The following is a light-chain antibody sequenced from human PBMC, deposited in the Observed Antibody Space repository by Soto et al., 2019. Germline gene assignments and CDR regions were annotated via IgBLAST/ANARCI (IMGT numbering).Light chain of an antibody. Sequence: DIQMTQSPSSLSVSVGDRVTITCQASQDIRNSLNWYQQKPGKAPELLVNDATNLELGVPSRFSGSGSGTDFTFTISSLQPEDFATYYCQQYYGSMYTFGQGTKLEI. CDR2: DAT. J-gene: IGKJ2*01. V-gene: IGKV1-33*01. CDR3: QQYYGSMYT. CDR1: QDIRNS.